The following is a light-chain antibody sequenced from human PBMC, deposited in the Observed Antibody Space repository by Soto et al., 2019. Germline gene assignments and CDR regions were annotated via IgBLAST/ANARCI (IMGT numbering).Light chain of an antibody. CDR2: GAS. CDR1: QSVSSS. CDR3: QQYNNWPPIT. V-gene: IGKV3-15*01. J-gene: IGKJ5*01. Sequence: EIVLTQSPGTLSLSPGERATLSCRASQSVSSSSLAWYQKKPGQAPRLLIYGASTRATGIPARFSGSGSGTEFTLTISSLQSEDFAVYYCQQYNNWPPITFGQGTRLEIK.